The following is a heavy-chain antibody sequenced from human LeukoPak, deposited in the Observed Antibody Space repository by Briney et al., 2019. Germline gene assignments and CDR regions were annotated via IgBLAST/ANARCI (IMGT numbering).Heavy chain of an antibody. Sequence: SETLSLTCTVSGGSISSGGYYWSWIRQHPGKGLEWIGDIYYSGSTYYNPSLKSRVTISVDTSKNQFSLKLSSVTAADTAVYYCARDQRGDSGSYLPYGMDVWGQGTTVTVS. D-gene: IGHD3-10*01. V-gene: IGHV4-31*03. CDR2: IYYSGST. CDR1: GGSISSGGYY. CDR3: ARDQRGDSGSYLPYGMDV. J-gene: IGHJ6*02.